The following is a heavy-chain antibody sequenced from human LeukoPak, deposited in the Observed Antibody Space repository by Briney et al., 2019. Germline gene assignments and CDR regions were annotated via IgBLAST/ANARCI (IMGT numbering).Heavy chain of an antibody. D-gene: IGHD1-1*01. CDR3: GRESRGTIGTTAVDY. CDR2: IGRSNNT. V-gene: IGHV3-53*01. CDR1: NFDLRNHD. J-gene: IGHJ4*02. Sequence: GGSLRLSCTLSNFDLRNHDMTWVRQAPGKGLEWVSNIGRSNNTYYAESVKGRFTISRDNSKNTVYLQMNSLRVEDTAVYYCGRESRGTIGTTAVDYWGQGTLVTVSP.